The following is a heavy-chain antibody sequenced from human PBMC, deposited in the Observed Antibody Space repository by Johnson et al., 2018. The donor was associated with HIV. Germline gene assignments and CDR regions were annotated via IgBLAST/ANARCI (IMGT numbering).Heavy chain of an antibody. CDR2: LSYDGSIK. D-gene: IGHD1-26*01. Sequence: QVQVLESGGGVVQPGRSLRLSCAASGFTFSTYAVHWVRQAPGKGLEWVAVLSYDGSIKYYADSVRGRFTISRDNSKNTLYLQMNSLRAEDTAVYYCARSYSGSTWDAFDIWGQGTLVTVSS. V-gene: IGHV3-30*04. CDR3: ARSYSGSTWDAFDI. J-gene: IGHJ3*02. CDR1: GFTFSTYA.